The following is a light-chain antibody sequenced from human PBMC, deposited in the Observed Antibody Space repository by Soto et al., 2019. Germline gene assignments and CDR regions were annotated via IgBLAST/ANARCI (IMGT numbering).Light chain of an antibody. J-gene: IGLJ1*01. CDR1: SSVVGGYNY. V-gene: IGLV2-11*01. CDR2: DVS. Sequence: QSALTQPRSVSGSPGQSVTISCTGTSSVVGGYNYVSWYQQHPGKAPKLMIYDVSKRPSGVPDRFSGSKSGNTASLTISGLQAEDEADYCRCSYAGSYSYVVGTGTKVTVL. CDR3: CSYAGSYSYV.